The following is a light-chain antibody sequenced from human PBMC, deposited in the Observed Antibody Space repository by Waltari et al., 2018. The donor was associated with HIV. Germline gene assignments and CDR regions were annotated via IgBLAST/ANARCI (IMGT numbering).Light chain of an antibody. CDR1: TGAVTRGNS. J-gene: IGLJ1*01. V-gene: IGLV7-43*01. CDR2: STS. Sequence: QTVVTQEPSLTVSPGGTVTLTCASSTGAVTRGNSPNWFQQKPGQAPRALIYSTSNKNSWTPARFSGYLLGGKAALTLSGVQPEDEAEYYCLLYYGGAQRYVFGTGTRVTVL. CDR3: LLYYGGAQRYV.